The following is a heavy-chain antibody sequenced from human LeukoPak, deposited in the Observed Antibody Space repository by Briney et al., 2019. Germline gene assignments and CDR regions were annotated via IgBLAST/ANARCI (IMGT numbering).Heavy chain of an antibody. CDR2: ISAYNGNT. J-gene: IGHJ5*02. V-gene: IGHV1-18*01. CDR3: ARVSSGWYLGYNWFDP. Sequence: ASVKVSCKASGYTFTSYGISWVRQAPGQGLEWMGWISAYNGNTNYAQKLQVRVTMTTDTSTSTAYMELRSLRSDDTAVYYCARVSSGWYLGYNWFDPWGQGTLVTVSS. D-gene: IGHD6-19*01. CDR1: GYTFTSYG.